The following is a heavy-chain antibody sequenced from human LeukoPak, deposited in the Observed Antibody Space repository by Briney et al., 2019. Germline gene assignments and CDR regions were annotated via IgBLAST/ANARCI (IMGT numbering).Heavy chain of an antibody. V-gene: IGHV1-18*01. CDR3: ARVPNYYDSSGYYGD. D-gene: IGHD3-22*01. CDR1: GYTFTSYG. CDR2: ISAYNGNT. Sequence: ASVKVSCEASGYTFTSYGISWVRQAPGQGLEWMGWISAYNGNTNYAQKLQGRVTMTTDTSTSTAYMELRSLRSDDTAVYYCARVPNYYDSSGYYGDWGQGTLVTVSS. J-gene: IGHJ4*02.